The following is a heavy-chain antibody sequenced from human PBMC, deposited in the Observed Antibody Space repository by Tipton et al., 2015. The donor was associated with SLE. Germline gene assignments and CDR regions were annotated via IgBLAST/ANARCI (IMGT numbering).Heavy chain of an antibody. Sequence: TLSLTCTVSGGSLSNYYWSWIRQPPGKGLEWIGLIYDSGRTNYNPSLKSRVTILLDMSKNQFSLKLSSVTAADTAVYYCARGYSSSWNYYYGMDVWGQGTTVTVSS. D-gene: IGHD6-13*01. J-gene: IGHJ6*02. CDR1: GGSLSNYY. CDR2: IYDSGRT. CDR3: ARGYSSSWNYYYGMDV. V-gene: IGHV4-59*12.